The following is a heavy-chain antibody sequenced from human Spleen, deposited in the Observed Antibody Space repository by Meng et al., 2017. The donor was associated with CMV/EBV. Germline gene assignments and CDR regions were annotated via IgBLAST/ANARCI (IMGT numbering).Heavy chain of an antibody. CDR1: GGSITSNSYS. CDR3: ARGLIAAAGSNWFDP. CDR2: IYLSGTT. Sequence: SGGSITSNSYSWGWVRQPPAKGLEWIGTIYLSGTTYHNPSLKSRVTISVDSSENHFSLDLTSATTAETAVYYCARGLIAAAGSNWFDPWGQGTLVTVSS. J-gene: IGHJ5*02. V-gene: IGHV4-39*02. D-gene: IGHD6-13*01.